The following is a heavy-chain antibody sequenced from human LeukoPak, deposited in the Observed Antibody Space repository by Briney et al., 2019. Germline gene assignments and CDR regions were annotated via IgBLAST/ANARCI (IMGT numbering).Heavy chain of an antibody. D-gene: IGHD1-20*01. V-gene: IGHV1-18*01. Sequence: VASVKVSCKASGYTFTSYGISWVRQAPGQGLEWMGWISAYNGNTNYAQKLQGRVTMTTDTSTSTAYMELRSLRSDDTAVYYCAGARAVYGGNSWGDYWGQGTLVTVSS. CDR1: GYTFTSYG. J-gene: IGHJ4*02. CDR3: AGARAVYGGNSWGDY. CDR2: ISAYNGNT.